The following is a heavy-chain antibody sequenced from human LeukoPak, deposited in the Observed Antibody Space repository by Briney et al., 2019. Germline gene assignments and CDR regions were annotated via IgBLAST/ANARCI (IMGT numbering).Heavy chain of an antibody. J-gene: IGHJ4*02. V-gene: IGHV4-39*01. CDR1: GGSISSGGYY. CDR2: INHSGST. Sequence: SETLSLTCTVSGGSISSGGYYWSWIRQPPGKGLEWIGEINHSGSTNYNPSLKSRVTISVDTSKNQFSLKLSSVTAADTAVYYCARHRYISGWSPIDYWGQGTLVIVSS. CDR3: ARHRYISGWSPIDY. D-gene: IGHD6-19*01.